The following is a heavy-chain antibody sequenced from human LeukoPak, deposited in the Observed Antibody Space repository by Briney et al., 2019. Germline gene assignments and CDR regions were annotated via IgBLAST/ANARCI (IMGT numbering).Heavy chain of an antibody. Sequence: ASVKVSCKASGYTFTSYDINWVRQATGQGLEWMGWMNPNSGNTGYAQKFQGRVTMTRNTSISTAYMELSSLRSEDTAVYYCARVEMTTATTFSYLQAFDIWGQGTMVTVSS. CDR2: MNPNSGNT. CDR3: ARVEMTTATTFSYLQAFDI. V-gene: IGHV1-8*01. CDR1: GYTFTSYD. D-gene: IGHD4-17*01. J-gene: IGHJ3*02.